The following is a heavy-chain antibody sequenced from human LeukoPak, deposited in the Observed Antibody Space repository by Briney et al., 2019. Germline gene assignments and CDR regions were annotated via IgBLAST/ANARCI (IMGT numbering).Heavy chain of an antibody. D-gene: IGHD3-10*01. CDR3: ARQDGSGIYYFDY. CDR2: IYPGGSDT. V-gene: IGHV5-51*01. Sequence: GESLKISCKGSGYSFTFYWIGWVRQMPGKGLEWMGIIYPGGSDTRYSPSFQGQVTISADKSTSTAYLQWNTLKASDTAMYYCARQDGSGIYYFDYWGQGTLVTVSS. CDR1: GYSFTFYW. J-gene: IGHJ4*02.